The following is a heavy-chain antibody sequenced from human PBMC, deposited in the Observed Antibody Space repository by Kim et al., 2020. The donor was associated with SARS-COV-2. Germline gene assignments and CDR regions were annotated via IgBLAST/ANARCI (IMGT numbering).Heavy chain of an antibody. CDR1: GGSFSGYY. D-gene: IGHD3-3*01. CDR2: INHSGST. Sequence: SETLSLTCAVYGGSFSGYYWSWIRQPPGKGLEWIGEINHSGSTNYNPSLKSRVTISVDTSKNQFSLKLSSVTAADTAVYYCASSTIFGVVIHWGQGTLVT. CDR3: ASSTIFGVVIH. V-gene: IGHV4-34*01. J-gene: IGHJ4*02.